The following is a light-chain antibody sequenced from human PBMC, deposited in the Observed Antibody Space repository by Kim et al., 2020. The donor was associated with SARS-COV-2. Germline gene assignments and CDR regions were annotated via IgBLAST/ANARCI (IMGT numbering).Light chain of an antibody. CDR2: KAS. CDR3: QQYKSYPIT. J-gene: IGKJ5*01. Sequence: DIQMTQSPSTLSASVGDRVSITCRASQSTSSWLAWYQQKPGKAPRLLIHKASSLETGVPSRFSGSGSGTEFTLTISSLQPDDFATYYCQQYKSYPITFGQGTRLEIK. CDR1: QSTSSW. V-gene: IGKV1-5*03.